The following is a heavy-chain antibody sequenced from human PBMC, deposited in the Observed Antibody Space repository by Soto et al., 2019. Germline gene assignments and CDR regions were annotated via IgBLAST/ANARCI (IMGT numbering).Heavy chain of an antibody. D-gene: IGHD2-2*01. J-gene: IGHJ6*03. CDR2: ISSNGGST. V-gene: IGHV3-64*01. Sequence: GGSLRLSCAASGFTFSSYAMHWVRQAPGKGLEYVSAISSNGGSTYYANSVKGRFTISRDNSKNTLYLQMGSLRAKDMAVYYCARGPPRSFAHPPRYCSSTSCYVREDYYYYMDVWGKGTTVTVSS. CDR3: ARGPPRSFAHPPRYCSSTSCYVREDYYYYMDV. CDR1: GFTFSSYA.